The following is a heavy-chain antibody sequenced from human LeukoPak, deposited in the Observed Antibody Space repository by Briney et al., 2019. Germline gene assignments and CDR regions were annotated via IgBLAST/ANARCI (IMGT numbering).Heavy chain of an antibody. CDR2: ISYDGTNK. V-gene: IGHV3-30*04. Sequence: GRSLRLSCAASGFTFSSYAMHWVRQAPGKGLEWVTIISYDGTNKYYADSVKGRFTISGENSKNTLFLKMNSLRAEDTALYYCARSNYYDSRSWGFDIWGQGTMVTVSS. CDR1: GFTFSSYA. D-gene: IGHD3-22*01. CDR3: ARSNYYDSRSWGFDI. J-gene: IGHJ3*02.